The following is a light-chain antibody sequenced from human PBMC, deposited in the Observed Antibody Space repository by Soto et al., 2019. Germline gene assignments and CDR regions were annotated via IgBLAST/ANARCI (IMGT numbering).Light chain of an antibody. CDR1: SGSIASNY. CDR2: EDN. J-gene: IGLJ2*01. V-gene: IGLV6-57*01. CDR3: QSYDSNYHVV. Sequence: NFMLTQPRSVSASPGKTVTISCTRSSGSIASNYVQWYQQRPGSSPTTVIYEDNQRLSGVPDRFSGSIDSSSNSASLTISGLKTEDEADYYCQSYDSNYHVVFGGGTKLTVL.